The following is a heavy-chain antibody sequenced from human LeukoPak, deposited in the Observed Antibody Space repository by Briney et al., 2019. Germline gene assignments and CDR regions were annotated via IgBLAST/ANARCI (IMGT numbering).Heavy chain of an antibody. CDR2: INPNCGGT. J-gene: IGHJ4*02. V-gene: IGHV1-2*06. D-gene: IGHD5-24*01. CDR1: GYTFTGYY. CDR3: ASTRWLQDTPDY. Sequence: ASVKVSCKASGYTFTGYYMHWVRQAPGQGLEWMGRINPNCGGTNYAQKFQGRVTMTRDTSISTAYMELSRLRSDDTAVYYCASTRWLQDTPDYWGQGTLVTVSS.